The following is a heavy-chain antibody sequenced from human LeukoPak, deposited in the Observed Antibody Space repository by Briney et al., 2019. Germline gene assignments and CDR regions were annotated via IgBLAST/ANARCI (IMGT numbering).Heavy chain of an antibody. J-gene: IGHJ4*02. Sequence: KTSETLSLTCAVSNYSITSGYFWGWIRQPPGKGLEWIAGIYHSGTTYYNPSLRNRVTLFVDTSKNQFSLKLTSLTAADTAVYYCARDGVFHDSDGYSFDYWGQGTLVTVSS. V-gene: IGHV4-38-2*02. CDR3: ARDGVFHDSDGYSFDY. CDR1: NYSITSGYF. CDR2: IYHSGTT. D-gene: IGHD3-22*01.